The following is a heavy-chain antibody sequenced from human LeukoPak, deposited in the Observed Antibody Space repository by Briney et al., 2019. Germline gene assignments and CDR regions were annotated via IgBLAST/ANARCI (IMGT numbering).Heavy chain of an antibody. CDR3: ARGVISCGGDCYYFDY. CDR2: INHSGST. Sequence: PGGSLRLSCAASGFTFSSYSMNWVRQPPGKGLEWIGEINHSGSTNYNPSLKSRVTISVDTSKNQFSLKLSSVTAADTAVYYCARGVISCGGDCYYFDYWGQGTLVTVSS. CDR1: GFTFSSYS. D-gene: IGHD2-21*02. V-gene: IGHV4-34*01. J-gene: IGHJ4*02.